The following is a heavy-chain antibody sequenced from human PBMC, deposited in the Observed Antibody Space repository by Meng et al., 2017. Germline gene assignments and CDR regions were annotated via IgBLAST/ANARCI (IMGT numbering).Heavy chain of an antibody. CDR3: ARAADSSDIVVVPAAMAGSLGDY. J-gene: IGHJ4*02. V-gene: IGHV1-46*01. CDR1: GYTFTSYY. Sequence: ASVKVSCKASGYTFTSYYMHWVRQAPGQGLEWMGLINPSGGSTSYAQKFQGRVTMTRDTSTSTVYMELSSLRSEDTAVYYCARAADSSDIVVVPAAMAGSLGDYWGQGTLVTVSS. D-gene: IGHD2-2*01. CDR2: INPSGGST.